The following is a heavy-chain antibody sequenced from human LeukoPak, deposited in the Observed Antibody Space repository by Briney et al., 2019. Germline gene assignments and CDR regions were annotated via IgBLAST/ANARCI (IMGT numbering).Heavy chain of an antibody. Sequence: GGSLRLSCAASGFTFSTYSMTWVRQAPGKGLEWVSSISSSNTYIYYADSVKGRFTISRDDAKRTVDLQMDNLRAEDTAIYYCAYRNNFEYWGQGALVTVSS. CDR3: AYRNNFEY. CDR2: ISSSNTYI. CDR1: GFTFSTYS. V-gene: IGHV3-21*04. J-gene: IGHJ4*02. D-gene: IGHD1-26*01.